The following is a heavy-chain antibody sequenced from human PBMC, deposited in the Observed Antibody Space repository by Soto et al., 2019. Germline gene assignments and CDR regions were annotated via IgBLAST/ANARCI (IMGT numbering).Heavy chain of an antibody. CDR3: ASPDCSGGSCQYYFDY. CDR2: IYYSGST. V-gene: IGHV4-39*01. J-gene: IGHJ4*02. D-gene: IGHD2-15*01. CDR1: GGSISSSSYY. Sequence: PSETLSLTCTVSGGSISSSSYYWGWIRQPPGKGLEWIGSIYYSGSTYYNPSLRSRVTISVDTSKNQFSLKLSSVTAADTAVYYCASPDCSGGSCQYYFDYWGQGTLVTVSS.